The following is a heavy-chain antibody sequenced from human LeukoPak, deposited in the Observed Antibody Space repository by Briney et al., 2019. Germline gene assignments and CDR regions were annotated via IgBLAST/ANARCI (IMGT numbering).Heavy chain of an antibody. CDR1: GGSFSGYY. J-gene: IGHJ4*02. CDR3: ASAITWRYYFDY. Sequence: SETLSLTCAVYGGSFSGYYWSWIRQPPGKGLEWIGEINHSGSTNNNPSLKSRVTISVDTSKNQFSLKLSSVTAADTAVYYCASAITWRYYFDYWGQGTLVTVSS. D-gene: IGHD1-14*01. CDR2: INHSGST. V-gene: IGHV4-34*01.